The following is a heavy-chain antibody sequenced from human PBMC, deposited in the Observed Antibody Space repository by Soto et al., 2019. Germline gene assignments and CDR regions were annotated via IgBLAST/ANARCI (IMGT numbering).Heavy chain of an antibody. CDR1: GYSFTNFH. CDR3: ARDIGRVGSSGWFPFYY. J-gene: IGHJ4*02. Sequence: ASVKVSCKASGYSFTNFHIHWVRQAPGQGLEWMGMIDPSGGITRDAQRLQGRITMTRDASTSTVYMELRSLTSEDTAVYYCARDIGRVGSSGWFPFYYWGQGTLVTVSS. D-gene: IGHD6-19*01. CDR2: IDPSGGIT. V-gene: IGHV1-46*01.